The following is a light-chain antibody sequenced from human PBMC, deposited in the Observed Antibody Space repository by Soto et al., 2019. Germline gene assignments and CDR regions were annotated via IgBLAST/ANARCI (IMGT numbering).Light chain of an antibody. CDR3: HQRSNLFT. J-gene: IGKJ3*01. CDR1: QSVSSY. CDR2: DAS. V-gene: IGKV3-11*01. Sequence: NGLDKAPGNLFFAPGGRTTLFCRASQSVSSYLAWYQQKPGQAPRLLIYDASNRATGIPSRFCGSGSGTDFTLTISSLEPEDFAVYYCHQRSNLFTFGPGTKVDIK.